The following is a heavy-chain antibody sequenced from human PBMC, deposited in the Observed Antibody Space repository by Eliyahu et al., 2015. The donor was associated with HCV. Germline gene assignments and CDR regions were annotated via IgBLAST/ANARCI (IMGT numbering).Heavy chain of an antibody. CDR2: ISSGSSTI. D-gene: IGHD3-22*01. Sequence: EVQLVESGGGLVQPGXSXRLSCXASGFXFSTYSMXWVXQAPGKGLEWLXYISSGSSTIYYADSVKGRFTISRDNAKNSLYLQMNSLRAEDTAIYYCARDVDDKGSTQLDYWGQGTLVTVSS. V-gene: IGHV3-48*01. CDR1: GFXFSTYS. J-gene: IGHJ4*02. CDR3: ARDVDDKGSTQLDY.